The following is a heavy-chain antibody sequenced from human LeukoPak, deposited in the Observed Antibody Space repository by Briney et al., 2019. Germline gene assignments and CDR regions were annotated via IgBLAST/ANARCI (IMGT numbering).Heavy chain of an antibody. D-gene: IGHD2-15*01. CDR1: GFTFSSYA. J-gene: IGHJ4*02. Sequence: GGSLRLSCAASGFTFSSYAMHWVRQAPGKGLEWVAVISYDGSNKYYADSVKGRFTISRDNSKNTLYLQMNSLRAEDTAVYYCARIHGGYPFDYWGQGTLVTVSS. CDR2: ISYDGSNK. CDR3: ARIHGGYPFDY. V-gene: IGHV3-30*04.